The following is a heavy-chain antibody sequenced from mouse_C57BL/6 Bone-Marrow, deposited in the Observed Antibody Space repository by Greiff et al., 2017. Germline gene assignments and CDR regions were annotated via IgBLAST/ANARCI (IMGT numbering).Heavy chain of an antibody. Sequence: EVKLVESGGDLVKPGGSLKLSCAASGFTFSSYGMSWVRQTPDKRLEWVATISSGGSYTYYPDSVHGRFTISRDNAKNTLYLQMSSLKSEDTTMYYCARGWFLPMDYWGQGTLVTVSA. V-gene: IGHV5-6*02. CDR1: GFTFSSYG. D-gene: IGHD2-2*01. J-gene: IGHJ3*01. CDR2: ISSGGSYT. CDR3: ARGWFLPMDY.